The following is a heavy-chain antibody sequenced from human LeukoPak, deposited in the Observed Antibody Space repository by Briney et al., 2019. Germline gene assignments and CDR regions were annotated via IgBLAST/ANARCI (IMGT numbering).Heavy chain of an antibody. D-gene: IGHD3-3*01. CDR1: GYTFTSYD. Sequence: ASVKVPCKASGYTFTSYDINWVRQATGQGLEWMGWMNPNSGNTGYAQKFQGRVTMTRNTSISTAYMELSSLRSEDTAVYYCARGLLDYDSNWFDPWGQGTLVTVSS. V-gene: IGHV1-8*01. CDR2: MNPNSGNT. J-gene: IGHJ5*02. CDR3: ARGLLDYDSNWFDP.